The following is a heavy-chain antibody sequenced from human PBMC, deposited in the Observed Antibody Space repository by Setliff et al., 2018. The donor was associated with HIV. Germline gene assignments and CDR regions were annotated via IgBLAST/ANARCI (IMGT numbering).Heavy chain of an antibody. D-gene: IGHD5-18*01. V-gene: IGHV1-18*01. CDR2: ISAYNGNT. CDR1: GYTFTSYG. CDR3: ARLGIQLWSYAFDI. J-gene: IGHJ3*02. Sequence: GASVKVSCKASGYTFTSYGISWVRQAPGQGLEWMGWISAYNGNTNYAQKFQGRVTMTRDTSISTAYMELSRLRSDDTAVYYCARLGIQLWSYAFDIWGQGTMVTVSS.